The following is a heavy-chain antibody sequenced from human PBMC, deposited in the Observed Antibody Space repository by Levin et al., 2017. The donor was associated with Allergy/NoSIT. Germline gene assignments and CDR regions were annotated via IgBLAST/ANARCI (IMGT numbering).Heavy chain of an antibody. CDR2: INPNSGGT. V-gene: IGHV1-2*06. CDR1: GYTFTGYY. CDR3: ARQYSSSSSPFDY. J-gene: IGHJ4*02. D-gene: IGHD6-6*01. Sequence: ASVKVSCKASGYTFTGYYMHWVRQAPGQGLEWMGRINPNSGGTNYAQKFQGRVTMTRDTSISTAYMELSRLRSGDTAVYYCARQYSSSSSPFDYWGQGTLVTVSS.